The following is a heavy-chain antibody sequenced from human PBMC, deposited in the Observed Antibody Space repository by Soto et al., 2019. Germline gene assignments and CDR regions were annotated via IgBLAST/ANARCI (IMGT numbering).Heavy chain of an antibody. J-gene: IGHJ4*02. CDR3: AKVGSGSYQPASIDY. CDR1: RFTFSSYG. V-gene: IGHV3-30*18. CDR2: ISYDGSNK. D-gene: IGHD3-10*01. Sequence: PGGSLRLSCAASRFTFSSYGMHWVRQAPGKGLEWVAVISYDGSNKYYADSVKGRFTISRDNSKNTLYLQMNSLRAEDTDVYYCAKVGSGSYQPASIDYWGQGTLVTVSS.